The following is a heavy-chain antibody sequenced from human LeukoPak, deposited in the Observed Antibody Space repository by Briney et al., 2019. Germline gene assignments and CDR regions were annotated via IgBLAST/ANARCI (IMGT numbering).Heavy chain of an antibody. CDR3: ARDYYDSSGYVDY. V-gene: IGHV4-39*07. CDR1: GDSITSGSYY. D-gene: IGHD3-22*01. CDR2: INHSGST. Sequence: SQTLSLTCTVSGDSITSGSYYWSWIRQPPGKGLEWIGEINHSGSTNYNPSLKSRVTISVDTSKNQFSLKLSSVTAADTAVYYCARDYYDSSGYVDYWGQGTLVTVSS. J-gene: IGHJ4*02.